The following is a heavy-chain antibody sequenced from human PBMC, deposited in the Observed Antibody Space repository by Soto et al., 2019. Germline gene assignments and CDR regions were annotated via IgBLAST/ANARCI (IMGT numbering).Heavy chain of an antibody. V-gene: IGHV1-69*01. J-gene: IGHJ3*01. Sequence: QVQLVQSGAEVKKPGSSVKVSCKDSGGTFSSYVINWVRQAPGQGLEWMGGIIPVFGTTNYARKFQGRVTITADEFTSTAYMEVSSLRSEDPAVYYCAKDWEWGQGTTVTVSS. CDR3: AKDWE. CDR2: IIPVFGTT. D-gene: IGHD1-26*01. CDR1: GGTFSSYV.